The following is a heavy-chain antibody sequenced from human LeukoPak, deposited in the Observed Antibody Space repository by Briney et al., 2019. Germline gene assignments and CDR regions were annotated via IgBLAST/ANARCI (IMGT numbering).Heavy chain of an antibody. CDR2: IHGSGNT. Sequence: SETLSLTCTVSGASFSSWYWSWIRQPPGKGLEWIGNIHGSGNTNYNPSLKSRLSMSLDTSRNQFSLNLTSVTAADTATYYCARETMLAGFASGLGFNYWGQGILVIVSS. V-gene: IGHV4-59*01. CDR1: GASFSSWY. D-gene: IGHD6-19*01. J-gene: IGHJ4*02. CDR3: ARETMLAGFASGLGFNY.